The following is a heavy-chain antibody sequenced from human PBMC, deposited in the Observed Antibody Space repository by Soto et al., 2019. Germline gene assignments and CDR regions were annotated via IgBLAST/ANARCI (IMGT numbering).Heavy chain of an antibody. CDR3: ARLPRDCNKTSCYYADH. CDR2: MYPGDSDT. D-gene: IGHD3-3*01. CDR1: GYDFNTNW. Sequence: GESLKISCRGSGYDFNTNWFGWVRQLPGRGLEWVGIMYPGDSDTRYNPSLQGHVTLSVDVTVSTAFLQWRSLETSGTGMYFCARLPRDCNKTSCYYADHWGQGTQVTVSS. J-gene: IGHJ4*02. V-gene: IGHV5-51*01.